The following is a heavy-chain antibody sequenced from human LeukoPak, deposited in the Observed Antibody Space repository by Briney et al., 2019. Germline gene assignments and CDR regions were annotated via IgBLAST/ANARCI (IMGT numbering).Heavy chain of an antibody. CDR3: ARGPWVVRGVQIPVHNWFDP. Sequence: SETLSLTCAVYGGSFSGYYWSRIRQPPGKGLEWIGEINHSGSTNYNPSLKSRVTISVDTSKNQFSLKLSSVTAADTAVYYSARGPWVVRGVQIPVHNWFDPWGQGTLVTVSS. CDR1: GGSFSGYY. V-gene: IGHV4-34*01. J-gene: IGHJ5*02. CDR2: INHSGST. D-gene: IGHD3-10*01.